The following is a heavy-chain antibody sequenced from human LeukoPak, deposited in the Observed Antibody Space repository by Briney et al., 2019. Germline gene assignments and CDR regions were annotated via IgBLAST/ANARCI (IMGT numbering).Heavy chain of an antibody. J-gene: IGHJ3*02. V-gene: IGHV1-46*01. Sequence: GASVKVSCKASGYTFTSYYMHWVRQAPGQGLEWMGIINPSGGSTSYAQKFQGRVTMTRDMSTSTVYMELSSLRSEDTAVYYCARLAAPPHAFDIWGQGTMVTVSS. CDR3: ARLAAPPHAFDI. D-gene: IGHD6-25*01. CDR1: GYTFTSYY. CDR2: INPSGGST.